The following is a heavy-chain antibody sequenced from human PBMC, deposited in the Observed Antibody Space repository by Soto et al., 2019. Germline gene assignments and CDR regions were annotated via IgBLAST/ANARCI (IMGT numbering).Heavy chain of an antibody. CDR2: IYHSGST. CDR1: GGSISSSNC. J-gene: IGHJ5*02. CDR3: ARGGITIFGVVRSYNWFDP. D-gene: IGHD3-3*01. V-gene: IGHV4-4*02. Sequence: SETLSLTCAVSGGSISSSNCWSWFRQPPGKGREWIGEIYHSGSTNYNPSLKSRVTISVDKSKNQFSLKLSSVTAADTAVYYCARGGITIFGVVRSYNWFDPWGQGTLVTVYS.